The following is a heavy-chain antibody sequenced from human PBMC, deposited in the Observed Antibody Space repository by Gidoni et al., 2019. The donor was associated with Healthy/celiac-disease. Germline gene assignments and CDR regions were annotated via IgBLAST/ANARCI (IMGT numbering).Heavy chain of an antibody. J-gene: IGHJ4*02. CDR3: AKEPGIAVAGTFDY. CDR1: GFTFSSYA. Sequence: EVQLVESGGGLVQPGGSLRLSCAASGFTFSSYAMRWVRQAPGKGLAWVSAISGSGGSTYYADAVKGRFTISRDNSKNKLYLKMNSLRAEDTAVYYCAKEPGIAVAGTFDYWGQGTLVTVSS. V-gene: IGHV3-23*04. CDR2: ISGSGGST. D-gene: IGHD6-19*01.